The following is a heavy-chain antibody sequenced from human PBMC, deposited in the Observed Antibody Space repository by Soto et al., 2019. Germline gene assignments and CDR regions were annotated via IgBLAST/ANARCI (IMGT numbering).Heavy chain of an antibody. CDR3: AREAGGLRYFVWLAARPRHTLLDY. D-gene: IGHD3-9*01. CDR1: GFTFSSYW. CDR2: IKQDGSEK. Sequence: EVQLVESGGGLVQPGGSLRLSCAASGFTFSSYWMSWVRQAPGKGLEWVANIKQDGSEKYYVDSVKGRFTISRDNAMISLYLQLNRLRAEGTAVYYCAREAGGLRYFVWLAARPRHTLLDYWGHGTLVTVAA. J-gene: IGHJ4*01. V-gene: IGHV3-7*01.